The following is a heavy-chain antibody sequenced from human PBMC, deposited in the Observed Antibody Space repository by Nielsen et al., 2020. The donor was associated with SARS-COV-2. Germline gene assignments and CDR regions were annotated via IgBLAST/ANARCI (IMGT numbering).Heavy chain of an antibody. CDR1: GFTFTNAW. D-gene: IGHD5-24*01. CDR3: ARALEMATLGFDY. V-gene: IGHV3-15*01. Sequence: GGSLRLSCAASGFTFTNAWMSWVRQAPGKGLEWVGRIKSKTDGRTTDYAAPVKGRFTISRDNSKNTLYLQMNSLRAEDTAVYYCARALEMATLGFDYWGQGTLVTVSS. CDR2: IKSKTDGRTT. J-gene: IGHJ4*02.